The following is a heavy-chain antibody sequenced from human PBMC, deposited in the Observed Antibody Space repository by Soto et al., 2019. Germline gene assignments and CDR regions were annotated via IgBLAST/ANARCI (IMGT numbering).Heavy chain of an antibody. D-gene: IGHD6-13*01. J-gene: IGHJ4*02. CDR2: ISGSGGST. CDR3: AKGVTPTSGIAAAPKGPVMYLDY. Sequence: PGGSLRLSCAASGFTFSSYAMSWVRQAPGKGLEWVSAISGSGGSTYYADSVKGRFTISRDNSKNTLYLQMNSLRAEDTAVYYCAKGVTPTSGIAAAPKGPVMYLDYWGQGTLVTVSS. CDR1: GFTFSSYA. V-gene: IGHV3-23*01.